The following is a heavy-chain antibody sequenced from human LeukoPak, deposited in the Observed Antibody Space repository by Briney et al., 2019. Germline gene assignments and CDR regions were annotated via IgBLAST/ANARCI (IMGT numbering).Heavy chain of an antibody. CDR1: GFTFRDYT. CDR2: IRKKADGGTP. D-gene: IGHD1-26*01. J-gene: IGHJ4*02. Sequence: PGRSLRLSCTGSGFTFRDYTMTWIRQAPGKGLEWVSFIRKKADGGTPEYAASVKGRFTISRDVSKSVAYLQMNSLKTDDTAVYYCTTDPPTRYWGQGTLVSVSS. CDR3: TTDPPTRY. V-gene: IGHV3-49*03.